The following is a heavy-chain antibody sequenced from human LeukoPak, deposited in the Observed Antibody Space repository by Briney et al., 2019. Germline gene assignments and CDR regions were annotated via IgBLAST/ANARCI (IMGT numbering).Heavy chain of an antibody. CDR3: AKGRRPTIFGVVIGSAYFDY. CDR1: GFTFSNYN. J-gene: IGHJ4*02. D-gene: IGHD3-3*01. Sequence: GGSLRLSCAASGFTFSNYNMNWVRQAPGKGLEWVSYISSSSSNIYYADSVKGRFTISRDNAKNSLYLQMNSLRAEDTAVYYCAKGRRPTIFGVVIGSAYFDYWGQGTLVTVSS. V-gene: IGHV3-48*04. CDR2: ISSSSSNI.